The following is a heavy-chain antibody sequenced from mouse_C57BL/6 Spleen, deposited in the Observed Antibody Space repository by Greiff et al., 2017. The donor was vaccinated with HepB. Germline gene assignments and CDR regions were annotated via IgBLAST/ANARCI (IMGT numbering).Heavy chain of an antibody. CDR1: GFTFTDYY. D-gene: IGHD1-1*01. J-gene: IGHJ2*01. Sequence: EVKLVESGGGLVQPGGSLSLSCAASGFTFTDYYMSWVRQPPGKALEWLGFIRNKANGYTTEYSASVKGRFTISRDNSQSILYLQMNALSAEDSATYDCASSYYFYYFEYWGQGTTLTVSS. CDR3: ASSYYFYYFEY. CDR2: IRNKANGYTT. V-gene: IGHV7-3*01.